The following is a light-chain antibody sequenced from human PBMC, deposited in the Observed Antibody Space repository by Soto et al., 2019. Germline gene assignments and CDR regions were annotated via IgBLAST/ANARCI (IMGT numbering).Light chain of an antibody. CDR2: YDD. Sequence: QSLLTQPPSVSEAPSQRVTISCSGSISNIGNNGVNWYQQLPGKAPKLLIYYDDLLPSGVSDRFSGSKSGTSASLAISGLQSEDEADYYCAAWDDSLNGYVFGIGTKVTVL. CDR3: AAWDDSLNGYV. J-gene: IGLJ1*01. V-gene: IGLV1-36*01. CDR1: ISNIGNNG.